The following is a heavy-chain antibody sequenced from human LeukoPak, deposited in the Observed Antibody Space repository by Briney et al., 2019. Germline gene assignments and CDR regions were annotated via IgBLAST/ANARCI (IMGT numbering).Heavy chain of an antibody. Sequence: SLRIFCAASGLSFVEYAKHWIRQAPGKGLEWLSIISYNGAFIDYADSVKGRFTVSRDNAENSLFLHMNSLRPEDTAFYYCAKVRGTLSSHFFFDYWGQGIRVTVSS. D-gene: IGHD1-1*01. CDR3: AKVRGTLSSHFFFDY. CDR1: GLSFVEYA. J-gene: IGHJ4*02. CDR2: ISYNGAFI. V-gene: IGHV3-9*01.